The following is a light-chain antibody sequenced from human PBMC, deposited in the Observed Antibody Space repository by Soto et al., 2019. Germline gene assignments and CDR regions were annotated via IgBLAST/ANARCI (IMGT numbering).Light chain of an antibody. J-gene: IGLJ7*01. CDR2: SNY. V-gene: IGLV1-44*01. CDR3: AAWDDSLNGLV. CDR1: NSNIGSSS. Sequence: QAVVTQPPSASGTPGQRVTISCSGSNSNIGSSSVSWYQHLPGTAPKLLIYSNYQRPSGVPDRFSGSKSGTSASLAISGLQSEDEADYYCAAWDDSLNGLVFGGGTQLTVL.